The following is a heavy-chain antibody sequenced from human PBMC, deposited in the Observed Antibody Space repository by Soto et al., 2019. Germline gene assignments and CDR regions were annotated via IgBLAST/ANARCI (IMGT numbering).Heavy chain of an antibody. CDR2: ISYDGSNK. J-gene: IGHJ4*02. CDR1: GFTFSSYG. D-gene: IGHD2-15*01. Sequence: QVQLVKSGGGVVQPGRSLRLSCAASGFTFSSYGMHWVRQAPGKGLEWVAVISYDGSNKYYADSVKGRFTISRDNSKNTLYLQMNSLRAEDTAVYYCAKDAWKYCSGGSCYFVYWGQGTLVTVSS. CDR3: AKDAWKYCSGGSCYFVY. V-gene: IGHV3-30*18.